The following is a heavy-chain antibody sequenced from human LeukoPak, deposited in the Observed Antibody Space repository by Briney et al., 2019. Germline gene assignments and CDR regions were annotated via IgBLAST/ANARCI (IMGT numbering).Heavy chain of an antibody. D-gene: IGHD6-19*01. J-gene: IGHJ4*02. CDR2: ISYDGSNK. CDR1: GFTFSSYG. Sequence: GGSLRLSCAASGFTFSSYGMHWVRQAPGKGLEWVAVISYDGSNKYYADSVKGRFTISRDNSKNTLYLQMNSLRAEDTAVYYCAKDRGVAGTVGYFDYWGQGTLVTVSS. CDR3: AKDRGVAGTVGYFDY. V-gene: IGHV3-30*18.